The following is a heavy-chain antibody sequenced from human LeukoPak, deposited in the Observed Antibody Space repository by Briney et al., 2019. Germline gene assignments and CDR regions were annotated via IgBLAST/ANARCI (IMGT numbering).Heavy chain of an antibody. V-gene: IGHV4-61*02. J-gene: IGHJ6*04. CDR3: ARTLPIFGAMDV. CDR2: IYTTGGTSGST. Sequence: SQTLSLTCTVSGVSISTGNYYWSWIRQPAGKGLEYIGRIYTTGGTSGSTYYNPSLKSRVTISVDTSKNQFSLKLSSVTAADTAVYYCARTLPIFGAMDVWGKGTTVTVSS. CDR1: GVSISTGNYY. D-gene: IGHD3-3*01.